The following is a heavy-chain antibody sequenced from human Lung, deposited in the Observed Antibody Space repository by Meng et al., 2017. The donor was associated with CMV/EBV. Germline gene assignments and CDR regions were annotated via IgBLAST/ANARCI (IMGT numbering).Heavy chain of an antibody. CDR1: GGSFSHNY. V-gene: IGHV4-34*01. Sequence: SETLSLTCAVSGGSFSHNYWSWIRQPPGKGLEWIGEVNHRGSSNYNPSLMSRVTISVDTSKKQCSLKMSSVTAADTAVYYCAREAAGDYDSSGPVDYWDQGTLVTVSS. CDR2: VNHRGSS. CDR3: AREAAGDYDSSGPVDY. D-gene: IGHD3-22*01. J-gene: IGHJ4*02.